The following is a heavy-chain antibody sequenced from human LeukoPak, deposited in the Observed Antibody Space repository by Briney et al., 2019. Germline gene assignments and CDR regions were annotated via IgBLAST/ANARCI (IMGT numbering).Heavy chain of an antibody. V-gene: IGHV3-30*02. Sequence: GGSLRLSCAASGFTFSSYGMHWVRQAPGKGLEWVAFIRYDGSNKYYADSVKGRFTISRDNSKNTLYLQMNSLSAEDTAVYYCAKDDRYYDILTGYYTPDFDYWGQGTLVTVSS. CDR2: IRYDGSNK. J-gene: IGHJ4*02. CDR3: AKDDRYYDILTGYYTPDFDY. CDR1: GFTFSSYG. D-gene: IGHD3-9*01.